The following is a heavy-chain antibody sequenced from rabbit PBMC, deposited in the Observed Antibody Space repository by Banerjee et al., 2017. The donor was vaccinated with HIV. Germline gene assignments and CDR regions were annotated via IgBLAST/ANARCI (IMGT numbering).Heavy chain of an antibody. D-gene: IGHD4-1*01. CDR2: IYTGSGST. Sequence: QEQLKESGGGLVKPGGTLTLTCKASGIDFSSDYYMCWVRQAPGKGLEWIASIYTGSGSTYYASWAKGRFTISKTSSTTVTLQMTSLTAADTATYFCAGDPWSGWNLWGPGTLVTVS. J-gene: IGHJ4*01. CDR3: AGDPWSGWNL. CDR1: GIDFSSDYY. V-gene: IGHV1S45*01.